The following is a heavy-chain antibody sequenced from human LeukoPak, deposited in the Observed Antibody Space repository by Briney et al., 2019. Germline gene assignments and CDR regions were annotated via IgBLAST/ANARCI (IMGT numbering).Heavy chain of an antibody. D-gene: IGHD6-19*01. Sequence: SETLSLTCTVSGGSISSYYWSWIRQPPGKGLEWIGEINHSGSTNYNPSLKSRVTISVDTSKNQFSLKLSSVTAADTAVYYCARGGIAVAGTTDFDYWGQGTLVTVSS. CDR2: INHSGST. J-gene: IGHJ4*02. CDR3: ARGGIAVAGTTDFDY. V-gene: IGHV4-34*01. CDR1: GGSISSYY.